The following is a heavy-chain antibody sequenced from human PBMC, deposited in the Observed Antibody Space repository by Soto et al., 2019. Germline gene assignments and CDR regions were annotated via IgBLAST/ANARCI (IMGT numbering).Heavy chain of an antibody. CDR2: IYWDDDK. J-gene: IGHJ4*02. Sequence: QITLKESGPTLVKPTQTLTLTCTFSGFSLSTSGVGVGWIRQPPGKALEWLALIYWDDDKRYSPSLKSRLTITDDTSKNPVVLTMTNMDPVDTATYYCAHAELGTKLDYWGQGTLGTVSS. CDR1: GFSLSTSGVG. V-gene: IGHV2-5*02. CDR3: AHAELGTKLDY. D-gene: IGHD7-27*01.